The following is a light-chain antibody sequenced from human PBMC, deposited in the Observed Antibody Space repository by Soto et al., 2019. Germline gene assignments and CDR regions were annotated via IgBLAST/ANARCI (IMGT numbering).Light chain of an antibody. CDR1: SGDVGSYSP. CDR3: CSYSCGDTFFL. V-gene: IGLV2-23*02. J-gene: IGLJ1*01. CDR2: EVT. Sequence: QSALTQPASVSGSPGQSITISCTGTSGDVGSYSPVSWYQQLPGKAPKLIIYEVTKRPSGVSNRFSGSKSGNTASLTISGLQADDAAEYFCCSYSCGDTFFLFGTWTKRTVL.